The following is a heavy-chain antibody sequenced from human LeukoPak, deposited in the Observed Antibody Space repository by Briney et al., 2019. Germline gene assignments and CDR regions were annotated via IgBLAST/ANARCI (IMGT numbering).Heavy chain of an antibody. CDR2: IWYDGSNK. CDR1: GFTFSSYG. J-gene: IGHJ4*02. V-gene: IGHV3-33*01. Sequence: PGGSLRLSCAASGFTFSSYGMHWVRQAPGKGLEGVAVIWYDGSNKYYADSVKGRFTISRDNSKNTLYLQMNSLRAEDTAVYYCARILSSYYDSSGYHQGDYFDYWGQGTLVTVSS. CDR3: ARILSSYYDSSGYHQGDYFDY. D-gene: IGHD3-22*01.